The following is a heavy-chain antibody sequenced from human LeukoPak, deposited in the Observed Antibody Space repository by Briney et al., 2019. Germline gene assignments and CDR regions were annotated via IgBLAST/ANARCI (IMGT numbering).Heavy chain of an antibody. CDR1: GYTFTGYY. V-gene: IGHV1-2*02. J-gene: IGHJ4*02. Sequence: ASVKVSREASGYTFTGYYMHWVRQAPGQGLEWMGWINPNSGGTNYAQKFQGRVTMTRDTSISTAYMELSRLRSDDTAVYYCARDPPVNCSSTSCYTIGFDYWGQGTLVTVSS. CDR2: INPNSGGT. CDR3: ARDPPVNCSSTSCYTIGFDY. D-gene: IGHD2-2*02.